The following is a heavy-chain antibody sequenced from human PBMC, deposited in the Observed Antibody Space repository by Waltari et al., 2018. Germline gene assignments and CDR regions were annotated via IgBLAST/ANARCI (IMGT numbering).Heavy chain of an antibody. V-gene: IGHV3-49*04. Sequence: EAYLVESGGGLVEPGRSLRLSCVTSGFIFGDFAMTWVRQAPGKGLGWVGSSRQRADGEPTEDAASVRGRFVISRDDSKSIAYLEMNSLRIEDTAIYYCSFWAVHQTLRSWGQGTLVTVSS. CDR2: SRQRADGEPT. J-gene: IGHJ5*02. CDR3: SFWAVHQTLRS. D-gene: IGHD3-16*01. CDR1: GFIFGDFA.